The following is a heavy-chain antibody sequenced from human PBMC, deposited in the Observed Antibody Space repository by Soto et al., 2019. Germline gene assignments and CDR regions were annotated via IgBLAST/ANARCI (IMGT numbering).Heavy chain of an antibody. Sequence: PSETLSLTCTVSGGSISSSSYYWGWIRQPPGKGLEWIGSIYYSGSTYYNPSLKSRVTISVDTSKNQFSLKLSSVTAADTAVYYCARLQWELLYYYYGMDVWGQGTTVTVSS. CDR3: ARLQWELLYYYYGMDV. D-gene: IGHD1-26*01. J-gene: IGHJ6*02. CDR2: IYYSGST. V-gene: IGHV4-39*01. CDR1: GGSISSSSYY.